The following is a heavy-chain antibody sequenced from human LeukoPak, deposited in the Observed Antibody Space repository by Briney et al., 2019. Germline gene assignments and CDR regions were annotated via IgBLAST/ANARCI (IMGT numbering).Heavy chain of an antibody. D-gene: IGHD3-9*01. CDR2: IGRQGDSDAT. V-gene: IGHV3-73*01. CDR3: AGDYNFLTGLNY. Sequence: GGPLKLSWAASGLTFSGSGIHWVRQASGKGLEWLGRIGRQGDSDATRYAASLKGKFTISRVDSRNTAYLQMSSLKTEDTAVYYCAGDYNFLTGLNYWGQGTLVTVSS. CDR1: GLTFSGSG. J-gene: IGHJ4*02.